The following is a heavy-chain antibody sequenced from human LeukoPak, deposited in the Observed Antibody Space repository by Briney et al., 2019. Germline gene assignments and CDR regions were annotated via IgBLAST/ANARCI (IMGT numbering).Heavy chain of an antibody. V-gene: IGHV1-2*02. J-gene: IGHJ5*02. D-gene: IGHD2-15*01. CDR2: INPNSGDT. CDR1: GYTFTSYY. CDR3: AKRSRLAANSGWVGP. Sequence: ASVKVSCKASGYTFTSYYMHWARQAPGQGLEWMGWINPNSGDTNYAQKFQGRVTMTRNTSISTAYMELSRLRSDDTAVYYCAKRSRLAANSGWVGPWGQGTLVSVSS.